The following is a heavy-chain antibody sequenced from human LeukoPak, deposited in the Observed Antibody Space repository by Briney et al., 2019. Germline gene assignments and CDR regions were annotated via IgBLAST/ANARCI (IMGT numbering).Heavy chain of an antibody. J-gene: IGHJ4*02. V-gene: IGHV1-69*13. Sequence: SVKVSCKASGGTFSSYAISWVRQAPGQGLEWMGGIIPIFGTANYAQKFQGRVTITADESTSTAYMELSSLRSEDTAVYYCARSGGYSYGSFDYWGQGTLVTVSS. CDR3: ARSGGYSYGSFDY. D-gene: IGHD5-18*01. CDR1: GGTFSSYA. CDR2: IIPIFGTA.